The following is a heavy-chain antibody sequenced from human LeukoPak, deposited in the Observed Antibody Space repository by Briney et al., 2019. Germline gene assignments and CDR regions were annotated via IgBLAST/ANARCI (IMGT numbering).Heavy chain of an antibody. D-gene: IGHD2-21*01. CDR2: IGTAGDT. CDR1: GFTFSSYD. V-gene: IGHV3-13*01. CDR3: ARARLGPGYYYMVV. J-gene: IGHJ6*03. Sequence: GGSLRLSCAASGFTFSSYDMHWVRQATGKGLEWVSAIGTAGDTYYPGSVKGRFTISRENAKNSLYLQMNSLRAGDTAVYYCARARLGPGYYYMVVWRKGTTVTVSS.